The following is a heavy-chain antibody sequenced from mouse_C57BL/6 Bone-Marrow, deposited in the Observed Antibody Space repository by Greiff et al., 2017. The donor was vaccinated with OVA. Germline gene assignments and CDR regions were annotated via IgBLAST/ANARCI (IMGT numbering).Heavy chain of an antibody. CDR1: GFTFSDYG. J-gene: IGHJ2*01. Sequence: EVQGVESGGGLVQPGGSLKLSCAASGFTFSDYGMAWVRQAPRKGPEWVAFISNLAYSIYYADTVTGRFTISRENAKNTLYLEMSSLRSEDTAMYYCARRNSYYFDYWGQGTTLTVSS. V-gene: IGHV5-15*01. CDR2: ISNLAYSI. CDR3: ARRNSYYFDY.